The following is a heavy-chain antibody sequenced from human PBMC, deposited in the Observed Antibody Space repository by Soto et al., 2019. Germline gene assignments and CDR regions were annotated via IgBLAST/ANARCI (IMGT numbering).Heavy chain of an antibody. CDR3: ASQYYDFWSGPPDYYGMDV. CDR1: GYTFTSYA. D-gene: IGHD3-3*01. V-gene: IGHV1-3*01. Sequence: ASVKVSCKASGYTFTSYAMHWVRQAPGQRLEWMGWINAGNGNTKYSQKFQGRVTITRDTSASTAYMELSSLRSEDTVVYYCASQYYDFWSGPPDYYGMDVWGQGTTVTVSS. CDR2: INAGNGNT. J-gene: IGHJ6*02.